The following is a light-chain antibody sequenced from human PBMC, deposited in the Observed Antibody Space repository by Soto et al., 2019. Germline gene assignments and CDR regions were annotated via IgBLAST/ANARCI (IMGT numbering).Light chain of an antibody. Sequence: DIQMTQSPSSLSAFVGDRVTISCRASQNIDTYLNWYQQKPGKAPNLLIYDASTLRSGVPSRFSGSGSGTDFTLTISSLQPEDVATYYCQQCYINPSFGPGTKVNVK. V-gene: IGKV1-39*01. CDR3: QQCYINPS. CDR1: QNIDTY. J-gene: IGKJ3*01. CDR2: DAS.